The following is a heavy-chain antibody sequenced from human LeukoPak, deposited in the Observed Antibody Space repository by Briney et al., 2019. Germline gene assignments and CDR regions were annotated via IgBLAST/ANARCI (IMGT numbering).Heavy chain of an antibody. CDR3: ARGTLGYSSSWFAH. CDR2: INQSGSP. D-gene: IGHD6-13*01. V-gene: IGHV4-34*01. CDR1: GGSFSGYS. J-gene: IGHJ4*02. Sequence: PSETLSLTCAVYGGSFSGYSWSWIRQPPGKGLEWIGEINQSGSPNYRPSLKSRVTISVDTSKNQFSLKLSSVTAADTAVYYCARGTLGYSSSWFAHWGQGTLVTVSS.